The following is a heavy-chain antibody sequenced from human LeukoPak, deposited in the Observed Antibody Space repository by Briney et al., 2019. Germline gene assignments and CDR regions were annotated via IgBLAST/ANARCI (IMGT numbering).Heavy chain of an antibody. CDR1: GFTLGGPD. V-gene: IGHV3-13*01. CDR3: VREARGYHYTYFDY. CDR2: VSAGHHA. J-gene: IGHJ4*02. Sequence: PGGFLRLSCTAPGFTLGGPDMHWVRQTTGDGLEWVAAVSAGHHAFYAGSVKGRFTVSREDAKNSLYLQMNSLRAGDTAVYYCVREARGYHYTYFDYWGQGSLVTDSS. D-gene: IGHD5-18*01.